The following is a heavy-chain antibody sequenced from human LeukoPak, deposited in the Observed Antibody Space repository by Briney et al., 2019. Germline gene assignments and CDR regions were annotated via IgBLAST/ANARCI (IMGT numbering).Heavy chain of an antibody. Sequence: SGPTLVNPTQTLTLTCTFSGFSLSTSGMCVSWIRQPPGKALEWLARIGWDDDKYYSTSLKTRLTISKDTSKNQVVLTMTNMDPVDTATYYCARTRTVRATMIVEPDGMDVWGQGTTVTVSS. CDR1: GFSLSTSGMC. CDR2: IGWDDDK. V-gene: IGHV2-70*11. D-gene: IGHD3-22*01. J-gene: IGHJ6*02. CDR3: ARTRTVRATMIVEPDGMDV.